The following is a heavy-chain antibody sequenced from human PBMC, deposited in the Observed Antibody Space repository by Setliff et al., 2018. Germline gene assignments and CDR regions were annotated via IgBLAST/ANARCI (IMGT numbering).Heavy chain of an antibody. CDR3: ARALGSGGYYGQSSYYMDV. Sequence: PSETLSLTCAVYGESFSGYFWSWIRQTPEKGLEWIGEISHSGNTNYNPSFKSRVPISIDTSKNQFSLKVNSVTAADTAVYYCARALGSGGYYGQSSYYMDVWGKGTTVTVSS. CDR1: GESFSGYF. D-gene: IGHD3-10*01. J-gene: IGHJ6*03. V-gene: IGHV4-34*01. CDR2: ISHSGNT.